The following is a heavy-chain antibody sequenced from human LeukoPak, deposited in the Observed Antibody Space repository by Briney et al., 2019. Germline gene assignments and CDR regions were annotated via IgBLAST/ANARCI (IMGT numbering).Heavy chain of an antibody. D-gene: IGHD5-12*01. CDR1: GFIVGNNY. J-gene: IGHJ4*02. V-gene: IGHV3-53*01. CDR3: ARVGILTRGYSHGYHC. Sequence: PGGSLRLSCAASGFIVGNNYMSWVRQAPGKGLEWVSVIYRDGSTYYADSVKGRFTISRDNSKNTLFLQTNSLRAEDTAVYYCARVGILTRGYSHGYHCWGQGTLVTVSS. CDR2: IYRDGST.